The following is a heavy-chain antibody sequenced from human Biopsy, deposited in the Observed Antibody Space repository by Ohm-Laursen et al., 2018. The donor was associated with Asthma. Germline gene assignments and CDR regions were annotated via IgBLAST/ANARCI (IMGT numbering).Heavy chain of an antibody. D-gene: IGHD3-9*01. CDR2: VNTGNGDT. Sequence: GASVKVSCKASGYNFISFAIHWVRQAPGQRLEWMGWVNTGNGDTKYSQKFQGRVTITRDTSASTAYMEPRSLGSEDTATYYCARTYYDFLTGQVKDVFGVWGQGTMVTVSS. CDR1: GYNFISFA. CDR3: ARTYYDFLTGQVKDVFGV. V-gene: IGHV1-3*04. J-gene: IGHJ3*01.